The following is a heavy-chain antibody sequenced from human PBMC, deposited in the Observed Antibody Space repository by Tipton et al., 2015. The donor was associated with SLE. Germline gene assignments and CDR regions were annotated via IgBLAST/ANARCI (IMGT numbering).Heavy chain of an antibody. CDR1: GFTFSSYA. J-gene: IGHJ1*01. D-gene: IGHD2-2*02. CDR2: ISYDGSNE. CDR3: ARTADCSSTSCYTGGGYFQH. V-gene: IGHV3-30*04. Sequence: SLRLSCAASGFTFSSYAIHWVRQAPGKGLEWVALISYDGSNEYYADSVKGRFTISRDNSKNTLYLQMNSLRAEDTAVYYCARTADCSSTSCYTGGGYFQHWGQGTLVTVSS.